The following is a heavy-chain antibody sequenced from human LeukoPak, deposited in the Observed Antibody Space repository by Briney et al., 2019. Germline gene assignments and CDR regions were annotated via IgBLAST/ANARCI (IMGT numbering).Heavy chain of an antibody. CDR3: APVQWLAETWGY. D-gene: IGHD6-19*01. Sequence: PSESLSLTCTVSGDSICTSRYYWGWIRQPPGKGLEWIGSIYYSGITYYNPSLKSRVTISLDTSKNQFSLKLTSVTAADTAVYYCAPVQWLAETWGYWGQGTLVTVSS. CDR2: IYYSGIT. CDR1: GDSICTSRYY. J-gene: IGHJ4*02. V-gene: IGHV4-39*01.